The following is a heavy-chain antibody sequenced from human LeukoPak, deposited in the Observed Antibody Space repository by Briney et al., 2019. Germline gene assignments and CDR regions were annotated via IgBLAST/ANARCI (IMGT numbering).Heavy chain of an antibody. D-gene: IGHD1-1*01. CDR1: GGTFSSYA. CDR3: ATSLGAGSDAFAL. CDR2: SNTNTGHP. V-gene: IGHV7-4-1*02. Sequence: ASVKVSCKASGGTFSSYAISWVRQAPGQGLEWMGWSNTNTGHPTYGQGFTARFVFSLDTSVSTAFLQISTLKPADTAIYYCATSLGAGSDAFALWGQGTMVTVSS. J-gene: IGHJ3*01.